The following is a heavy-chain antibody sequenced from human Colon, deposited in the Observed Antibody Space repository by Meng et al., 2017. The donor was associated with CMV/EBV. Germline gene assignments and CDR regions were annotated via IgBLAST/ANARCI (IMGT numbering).Heavy chain of an antibody. V-gene: IGHV3-21*06. CDR1: GFIFRRYS. CDR3: AKDWGPTNWFADN. Sequence: GVSLRLSCSASGFIFRRYSMAWYRQAPGKGLECVSSISTLSNDIYYADSVKGRFTISRDNAKNSVSLQMTSLTAEDTAVYYCAKDWGPTNWFADNWGQGTLVTVSS. J-gene: IGHJ4*02. D-gene: IGHD3-10*01. CDR2: ISTLSNDI.